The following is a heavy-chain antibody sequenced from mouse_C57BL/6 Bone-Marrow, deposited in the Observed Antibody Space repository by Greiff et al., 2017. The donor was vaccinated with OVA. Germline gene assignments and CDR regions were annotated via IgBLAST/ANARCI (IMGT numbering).Heavy chain of an antibody. V-gene: IGHV1-74*01. CDR1: GYTFTSYW. Sequence: QVQLKQPGAELVKPGASVKVSCKASGYTFTSYWMHWVKQRPGQGLEWIGRIHPSDSDTNYNQKFKGKATLTVDKSSSTAYMQLSSLTSEDSAVYYCAMRTITTVVATPTLFDYWGQGTTLTVSS. J-gene: IGHJ2*01. D-gene: IGHD1-1*01. CDR3: AMRTITTVVATPTLFDY. CDR2: IHPSDSDT.